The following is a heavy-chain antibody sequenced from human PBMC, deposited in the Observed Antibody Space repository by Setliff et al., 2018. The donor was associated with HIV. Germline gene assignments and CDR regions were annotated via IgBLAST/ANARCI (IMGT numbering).Heavy chain of an antibody. Sequence: SETLSLTCTVSGGSISSGSYYWSWIRQPAGKGLEWIGHIYTSGSTNYNPSLKSRVTIAVDTSKNQFSLKLSSVTAADTAVYYCAREGDWDSSGYYRYYYYMDFWGKGTTVTVSS. J-gene: IGHJ6*03. V-gene: IGHV4-61*09. D-gene: IGHD3-22*01. CDR2: IYTSGST. CDR3: AREGDWDSSGYYRYYYYMDF. CDR1: GGSISSGSYY.